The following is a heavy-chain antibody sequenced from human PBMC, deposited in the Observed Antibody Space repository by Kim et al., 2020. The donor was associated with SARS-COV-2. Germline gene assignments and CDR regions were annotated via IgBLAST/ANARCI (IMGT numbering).Heavy chain of an antibody. V-gene: IGHV3-72*01. CDR2: IMNKAYGYTT. CDR1: GFTFSDHY. J-gene: IGHJ6*02. Sequence: GGSLRLSCAASGFTFSDHYIDWVRQAPGKGLEWVGRIMNKAYGYTTLYAASVKGRFTSSRDDSKNSVFLQMSYLRSDDTAVYYCSDLGSALGLDVWGQGTTVTVSS. D-gene: IGHD2-15*01. CDR3: SDLGSALGLDV.